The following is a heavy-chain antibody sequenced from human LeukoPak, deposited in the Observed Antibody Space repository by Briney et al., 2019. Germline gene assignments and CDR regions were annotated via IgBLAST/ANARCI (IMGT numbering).Heavy chain of an antibody. V-gene: IGHV4-61*01. CDR2: IYYSGST. CDR3: ARSWELLPGVSTHYDY. CDR1: GGSISSSSYY. Sequence: SETLSLTCTVSGGSISSSSYYWSWIRQPPGKGLEWIGYIYYSGSTNYNPSLKSRVTISVDTSKNQFSLKLSSVTAADTAVYYCARSWELLPGVSTHYDYWGQGTLVTVSS. D-gene: IGHD1-26*01. J-gene: IGHJ4*02.